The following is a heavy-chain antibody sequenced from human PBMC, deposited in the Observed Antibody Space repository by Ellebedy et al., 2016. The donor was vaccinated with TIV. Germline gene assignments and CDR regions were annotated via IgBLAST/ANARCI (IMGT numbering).Heavy chain of an antibody. CDR1: GFTFSSYA. CDR3: AKEETRLLTPGVDY. V-gene: IGHV3-23*01. Sequence: PGGSLRLSCVASGFTFSSYAMSWVRQAPGQGLEWVSAISGSGTTYYAASVKGRFTISRDNSKCTVSLQMNRLRADETAVYYCAKEETRLLTPGVDYWGQGALVTVSS. CDR2: ISGSGTT. J-gene: IGHJ4*02. D-gene: IGHD3-16*01.